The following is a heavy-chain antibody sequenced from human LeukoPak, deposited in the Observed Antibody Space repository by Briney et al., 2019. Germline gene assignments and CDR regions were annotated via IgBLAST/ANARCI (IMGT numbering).Heavy chain of an antibody. Sequence: GGSLRLSCAASGFTFSSYWMHWVRQAPGKGLEWVSSISSSSSYIYYADSVKGRFTISRDNAKNSLYLQMNSLRAEDTAVYYCARLVPAAHDYWGQGTLVTVSS. CDR2: ISSSSSYI. CDR1: GFTFSSYW. CDR3: ARLVPAAHDY. V-gene: IGHV3-21*01. J-gene: IGHJ4*02. D-gene: IGHD2-2*01.